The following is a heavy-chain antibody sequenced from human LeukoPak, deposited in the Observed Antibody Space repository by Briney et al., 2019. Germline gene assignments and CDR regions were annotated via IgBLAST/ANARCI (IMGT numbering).Heavy chain of an antibody. CDR2: IYYSGST. CDR1: GGPISSYY. J-gene: IGHJ4*02. Sequence: SETLSLTCTVSGGPISSYYWSWIRQPPGKGLEWIGNIYYSGSTNYNPSLKSRVTISVDTSKNQFSLKLNSVTAADTAVYYCARDLAYCGGDCSWGQGTLVTVSS. D-gene: IGHD2-21*02. V-gene: IGHV4-59*12. CDR3: ARDLAYCGGDCS.